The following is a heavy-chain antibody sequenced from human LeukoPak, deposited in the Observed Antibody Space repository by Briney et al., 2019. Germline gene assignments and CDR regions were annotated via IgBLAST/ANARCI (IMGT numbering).Heavy chain of an antibody. Sequence: GGSLRLSCAASGFTFSNYWMAWVRQAPGRGLEGVASIKPDGSVIYYGDSVKGRFTISRDNAKNSLYLQMNSLRAEDTAVYYCARTNRYCSSTSCHGDDAFDIWGQGTMVTVSS. CDR1: GFTFSNYW. CDR3: ARTNRYCSSTSCHGDDAFDI. CDR2: IKPDGSVI. D-gene: IGHD2-2*01. J-gene: IGHJ3*02. V-gene: IGHV3-7*02.